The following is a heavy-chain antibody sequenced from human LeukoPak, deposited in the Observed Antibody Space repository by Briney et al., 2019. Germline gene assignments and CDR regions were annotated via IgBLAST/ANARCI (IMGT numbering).Heavy chain of an antibody. CDR2: IYYSGST. D-gene: IGHD1-26*01. V-gene: IGHV4-59*12. CDR1: GGSISSYY. CDR3: ARREQQWELSAFDI. J-gene: IGHJ3*02. Sequence: SETLSLTCTVSGGSISSYYWSWIRQPPGKGLEWIGYIYYSGSTNYNPSLKSRVTISVDTSKNQFSLKLSSVTAADTAVYYCARREQQWELSAFDIWGQGTMVTVSS.